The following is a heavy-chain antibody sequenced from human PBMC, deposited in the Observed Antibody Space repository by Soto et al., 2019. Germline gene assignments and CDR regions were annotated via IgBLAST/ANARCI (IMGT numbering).Heavy chain of an antibody. CDR2: INSDGTTI. CDR3: ATDGSYAQHV. CDR1: GFTFSNTW. V-gene: IGHV3-74*01. D-gene: IGHD2-2*01. J-gene: IGHJ6*02. Sequence: EVQLVVSGGGLVQPGGSLRLSCAASGFTFSNTWMHWVRQAPGKGLVWVSHINSDGTTITYADSVKGRFTISRDNAKNTVHLQMNSLRAEDTAVYYCATDGSYAQHVWGQGTTVTVSS.